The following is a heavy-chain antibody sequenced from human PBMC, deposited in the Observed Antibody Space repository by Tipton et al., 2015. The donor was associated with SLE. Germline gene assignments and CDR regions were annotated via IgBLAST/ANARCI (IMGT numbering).Heavy chain of an antibody. CDR3: ARDQRGYCSGGSCGH. J-gene: IGHJ4*02. Sequence: SLRLSCAASGFTFSSYAMSWVRQAPGKGLEWVSAIYSGGSTYYADSVKGRFTISRDNSKNTLYLQMNSLRAEDTAVYYCARDQRGYCSGGSCGHWGQGTLVTVSS. CDR1: GFTFSSYA. D-gene: IGHD2-15*01. CDR2: IYSGGST. V-gene: IGHV3-53*05.